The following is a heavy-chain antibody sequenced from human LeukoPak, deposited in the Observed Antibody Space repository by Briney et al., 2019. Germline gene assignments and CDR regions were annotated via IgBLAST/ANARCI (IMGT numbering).Heavy chain of an antibody. D-gene: IGHD6-19*01. CDR2: IYYSGST. Sequence: KPSETLSLTCTVSGGSISSGDYYWSWMRQPPAKGLEWVGYIYYSGSTYYNPSLKSRVTISVDTSKNQFSLKLSSVTAADTAVYYCARAGGAVAGTWFDPWGQGTLVTVSS. V-gene: IGHV4-30-4*01. CDR1: GGSISSGDYY. CDR3: ARAGGAVAGTWFDP. J-gene: IGHJ5*02.